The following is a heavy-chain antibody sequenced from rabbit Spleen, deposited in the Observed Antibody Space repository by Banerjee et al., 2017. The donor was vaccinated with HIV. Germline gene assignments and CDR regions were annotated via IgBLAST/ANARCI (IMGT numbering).Heavy chain of an antibody. CDR2: IETDSSGFT. J-gene: IGHJ4*02. D-gene: IGHD1-1*01. CDR1: GVSFSGSSY. V-gene: IGHV1S40*01. Sequence: QSLEESGGDLVKPGASLTLTCTASGVSFSGSSYICWVRQAPGKGLEWIACIETDSSGFTYYASWAKGRFTISKTSSTTVTLQVTSLTAADTATYFCARDLPAIVGWNFGFWGPGTLVTVS. CDR3: ARDLPAIVGWNFGF.